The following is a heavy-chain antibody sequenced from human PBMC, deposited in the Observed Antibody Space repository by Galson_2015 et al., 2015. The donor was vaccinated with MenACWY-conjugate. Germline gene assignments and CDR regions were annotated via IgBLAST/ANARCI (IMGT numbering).Heavy chain of an antibody. CDR3: ARADSSGNYYYYYGMDV. D-gene: IGHD6-19*01. J-gene: IGHJ6*02. V-gene: IGHV4-59*01. Sequence: ETLSLTCTVSGGSISGYYWSWIRQPPGKGLEWIGYIYYSGSTNYNPSLKSRVTISVDTSKNQFSLKLRSVTAADTAMYYCARADSSGNYYYYYGMDVWGQGTTVTVSS. CDR1: GGSISGYY. CDR2: IYYSGST.